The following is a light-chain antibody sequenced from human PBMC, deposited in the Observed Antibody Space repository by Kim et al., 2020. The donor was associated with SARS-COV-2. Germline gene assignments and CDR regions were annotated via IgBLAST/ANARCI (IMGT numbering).Light chain of an antibody. J-gene: IGKJ1*01. CDR2: DAS. V-gene: IGKV3-15*01. CDR1: QSVSSK. Sequence: VPPGETATLSCRASQSVSSKVAWYQQKAGQAPRLLIYDASTRATGIPARFSGSGSGTDFTLTISSLQSEDLAVYHCQQYDDWPPWTFGQGTKVEI. CDR3: QQYDDWPPWT.